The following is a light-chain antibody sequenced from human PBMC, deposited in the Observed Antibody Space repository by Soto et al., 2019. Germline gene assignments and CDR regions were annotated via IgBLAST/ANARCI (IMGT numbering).Light chain of an antibody. V-gene: IGKV3-20*01. CDR2: DAS. CDR3: QQFSSYPLT. Sequence: EILLTQSPATLSVSPGESATLSCRASQSVSSSLAWYQQKPGQAPRLLIYDASSRATGIPDRFSGGGSGTDFTLTISRLEPEDFAVYYCQQFSSYPLTFGGGTKVDIK. J-gene: IGKJ4*01. CDR1: QSVSSS.